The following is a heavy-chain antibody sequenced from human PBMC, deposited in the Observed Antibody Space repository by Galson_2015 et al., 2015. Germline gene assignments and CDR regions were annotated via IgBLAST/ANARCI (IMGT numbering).Heavy chain of an antibody. Sequence: SLRLSCAASRFTFSSYRMTWVRQAPGKGLEWVSYISSGGDAVYYADSVRGRFTISRDNAKNSLYLQMNSLRDEDTAVYYCARDPGISTGWYYFDYWGQGTQVTVSS. D-gene: IGHD6-13*01. CDR2: ISSGGDAV. V-gene: IGHV3-48*02. CDR1: RFTFSSYR. J-gene: IGHJ4*02. CDR3: ARDPGISTGWYYFDY.